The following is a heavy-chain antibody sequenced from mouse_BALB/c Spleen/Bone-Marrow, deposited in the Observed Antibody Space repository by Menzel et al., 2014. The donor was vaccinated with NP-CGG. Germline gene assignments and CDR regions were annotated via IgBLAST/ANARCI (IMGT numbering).Heavy chain of an antibody. CDR3: ARQLGLRVDY. V-gene: IGHV5-12-2*01. D-gene: IGHD3-1*01. CDR1: GFTFSSYS. Sequence: EVQRVESGGGLVQPGGSLKLSCAASGFTFSSYSMSWVRQTPEKRLEWVAYISNGGGSTYYPDTVKGRFTISRDNAKNALYLQMSSLKPEDTAMYYCARQLGLRVDYWGQGSSVTVSS. J-gene: IGHJ4*01. CDR2: ISNGGGST.